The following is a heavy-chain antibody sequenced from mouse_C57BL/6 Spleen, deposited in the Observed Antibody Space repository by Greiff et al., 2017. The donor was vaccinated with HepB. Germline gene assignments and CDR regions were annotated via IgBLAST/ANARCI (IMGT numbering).Heavy chain of an antibody. CDR2: FHPYNDDT. CDR1: GYTFTTYP. V-gene: IGHV1-47*01. D-gene: IGHD3-3*01. CDR3: ARGDCDYWYFDV. J-gene: IGHJ1*03. Sequence: VKVVESGAELVKPGASVKMSCKASGYTFTTYPIEWMKQNHGKSLEWIGNFHPYNDDTKYNEKFKGKATLTVEKSSSTVYLELSRLTSDDSAVDYCARGDCDYWYFDVWGTGTTVTVSS.